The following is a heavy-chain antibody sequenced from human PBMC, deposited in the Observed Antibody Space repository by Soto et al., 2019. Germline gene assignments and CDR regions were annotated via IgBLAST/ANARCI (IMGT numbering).Heavy chain of an antibody. V-gene: IGHV2-5*02. CDR2: IYLDDDK. CDR3: AHSAYYYGSGSYYGELYYYYYMDV. D-gene: IGHD3-10*01. Sequence: QITLKESGPTLVKPTQTLTLTCTFSGFSLSTSGVGVGWIRQPPGKALEWLALIYLDDDKRYSPSLKSRLTITKDTSKNQVVLTMTNMDPVDTATYYCAHSAYYYGSGSYYGELYYYYYMDVWGKGTTVTVSS. J-gene: IGHJ6*03. CDR1: GFSLSTSGVG.